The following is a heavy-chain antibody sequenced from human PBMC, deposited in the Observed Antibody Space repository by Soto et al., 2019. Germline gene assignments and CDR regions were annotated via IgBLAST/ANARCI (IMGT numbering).Heavy chain of an antibody. V-gene: IGHV2-5*02. CDR2: IYWDDDK. Sequence: QITLKESGPTLVKPTQTLTLTCTFSGFSLSTSGVAVGWIRQPPGKALEWLALIYWDDDKRYSPSMKGRLTTARDPYQNQVVLIMTNMDPEDTATCYCAHRVPATAFDIWGQGTMVTVSS. CDR3: AHRVPATAFDI. CDR1: GFSLSTSGVA. J-gene: IGHJ3*02.